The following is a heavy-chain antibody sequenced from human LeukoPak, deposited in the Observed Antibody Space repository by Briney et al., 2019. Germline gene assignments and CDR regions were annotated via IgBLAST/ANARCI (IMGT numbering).Heavy chain of an antibody. J-gene: IGHJ4*02. Sequence: PGESLRLSCAASGFTFSDYYMSWIRQAPGKGLEWVSYISSSSGYTNYADSVKGRFTISRDNAKRSLYLQMNSLRAEDTAVYYCASPAAGTNSDFWGQGTLVTVSS. CDR1: GFTFSDYY. D-gene: IGHD6-13*01. CDR2: ISSSSGYT. V-gene: IGHV3-11*03. CDR3: ASPAAGTNSDF.